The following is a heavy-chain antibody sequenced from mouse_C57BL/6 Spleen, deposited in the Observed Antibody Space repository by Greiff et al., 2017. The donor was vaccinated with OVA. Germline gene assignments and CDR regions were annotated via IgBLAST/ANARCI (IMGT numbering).Heavy chain of an antibody. CDR1: GFTFSDAW. D-gene: IGHD1-1*01. Sequence: EVKLVESGGGLVQPGGSMKLSCAASGFTFSDAWMDWVRQSPEKGLEWVAEIRNKANNHATYYAESVKGRFTISRDDSKSSVYLQMNSLRAEDTGIYYCTPMTTVVPGDAYWGQGTLVTVSA. V-gene: IGHV6-6*01. CDR2: IRNKANNHAT. J-gene: IGHJ3*01. CDR3: TPMTTVVPGDAY.